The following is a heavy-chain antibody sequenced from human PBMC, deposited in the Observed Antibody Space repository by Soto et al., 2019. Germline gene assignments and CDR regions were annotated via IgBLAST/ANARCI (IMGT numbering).Heavy chain of an antibody. D-gene: IGHD5-12*01. CDR2: IYHSGST. J-gene: IGHJ6*02. V-gene: IGHV4-4*02. CDR1: GGSISSINW. Sequence: XGTLALTCAVSGGSISSINWWSWVRQPPGKGLKWIGEIYHSGSTTYNPSLKSRVTISVDKSKNQFSLKLKSVTAADTAIYYCARGGGPDIAYGMDVWGQGTTVTVPS. CDR3: ARGGGPDIAYGMDV.